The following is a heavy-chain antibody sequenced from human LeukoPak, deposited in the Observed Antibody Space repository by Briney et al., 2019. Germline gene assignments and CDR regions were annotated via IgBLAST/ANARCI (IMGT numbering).Heavy chain of an antibody. CDR1: GYTFTGYF. V-gene: IGHV1-2*02. CDR3: ARKSMAAVGTFDY. Sequence: ASVKVSCKASGYTFTGYFMHWVRQAPGQGLEWMGWINPNTGDKRYAQKFQGRVTMTRDTSISTADLELSRLRSDDTAVYYCARKSMAAVGTFDYWGQGTLVTVSP. CDR2: INPNTGDK. J-gene: IGHJ4*02. D-gene: IGHD6-13*01.